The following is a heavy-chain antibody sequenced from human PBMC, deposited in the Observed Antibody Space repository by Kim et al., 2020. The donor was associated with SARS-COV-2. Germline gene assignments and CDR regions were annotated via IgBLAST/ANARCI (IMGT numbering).Heavy chain of an antibody. Sequence: SETLSLTCAVYGGSFSGYYWSWIRQPPGKGLEWIGEINHSGSTNYNPSLKSRVTISVDTSKNQFSLKLSSVTAADTAVYYCARGPRSGYSGWRLYYFDYWREATQVTVSS. CDR1: GGSFSGYY. D-gene: IGHD5-12*01. CDR3: ARGPRSGYSGWRLYYFDY. V-gene: IGHV4-34*01. J-gene: IGHJ4*02. CDR2: INHSGST.